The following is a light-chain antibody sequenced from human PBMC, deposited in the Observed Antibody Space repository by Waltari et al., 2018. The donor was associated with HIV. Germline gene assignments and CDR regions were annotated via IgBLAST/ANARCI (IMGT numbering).Light chain of an antibody. CDR3: CSYAGSSTDVV. Sequence: QSALTQPASVSGSPGQSITISRTGTSSDVGSYNLVSWYQQHPGKAPKLMIYEGSKRPSGVSNRFSGSKSGNTASLTISGLQAEDEADYYCCSYAGSSTDVVFGGGTKLTVL. V-gene: IGLV2-23*01. J-gene: IGLJ2*01. CDR2: EGS. CDR1: SSDVGSYNL.